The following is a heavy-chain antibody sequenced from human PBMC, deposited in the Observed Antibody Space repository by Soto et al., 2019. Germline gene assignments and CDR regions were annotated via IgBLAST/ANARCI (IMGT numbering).Heavy chain of an antibody. Sequence: EVQLVESGGGLVQPGGSLRLSCAASGFTFSSYWMHWVRQAPGKGLVWVSRINSDGSSTSYADSVKGRFTISRDNAKNTLYLQMNSLRAGHTAVYYCARDGISGYDGADYWGQGTLVTVSS. V-gene: IGHV3-74*01. CDR2: INSDGSST. CDR3: ARDGISGYDGADY. CDR1: GFTFSSYW. J-gene: IGHJ4*02. D-gene: IGHD5-12*01.